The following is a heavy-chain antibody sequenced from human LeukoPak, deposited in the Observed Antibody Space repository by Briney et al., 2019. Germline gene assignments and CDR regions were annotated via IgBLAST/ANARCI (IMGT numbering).Heavy chain of an antibody. V-gene: IGHV4-39*07. Sequence: PSETPSLTCTVSGGSIRSSSYYWGWIRQPPGKGLEWIGSIYYSGNVYYNPSLKSRVTISVDTSKNQFSLKLNSVTAADTAVYYCARGPGPGGAAAGTKNWFDPWGQGTLVTVSS. D-gene: IGHD6-13*01. J-gene: IGHJ5*02. CDR2: IYYSGNV. CDR3: ARGPGPGGAAAGTKNWFDP. CDR1: GGSIRSSSYY.